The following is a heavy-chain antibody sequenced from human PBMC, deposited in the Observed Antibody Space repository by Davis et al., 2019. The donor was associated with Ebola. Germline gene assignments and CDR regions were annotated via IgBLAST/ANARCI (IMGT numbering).Heavy chain of an antibody. CDR1: GYFFSGYL. V-gene: IGHV1-2*02. CDR2: INAYTGGS. J-gene: IGHJ4*02. D-gene: IGHD5-12*01. CDR3: ARNHERRGDEVSFDF. Sequence: ASVLVSCNASGYFFSGYLIHCVRQAPAQGLEWLGWINAYTGGSMSAQTFQGRVSMTRDSSTSTAYMELSHLQSDDSAIYYCARNHERRGDEVSFDFWGQGTLVSVSS.